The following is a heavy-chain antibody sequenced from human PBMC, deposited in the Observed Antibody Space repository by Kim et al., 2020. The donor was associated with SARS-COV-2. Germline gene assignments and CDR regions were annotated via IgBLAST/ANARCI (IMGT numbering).Heavy chain of an antibody. CDR1: GFTFSTYW. D-gene: IGHD2-15*01. V-gene: IGHV3-74*01. CDR3: VRGIDCSGGTCYGGRWFDP. Sequence: GGSLRLSCAASGFTFSTYWMYWVRQAPSKVLVCCSLINGDGRNTTYADSVKGRFTISRDNAKNTLYLQMNSLRADDTAVYYCVRGIDCSGGTCYGGRWFDPWGQGTLVIVSS. CDR2: INGDGRNT. J-gene: IGHJ5*02.